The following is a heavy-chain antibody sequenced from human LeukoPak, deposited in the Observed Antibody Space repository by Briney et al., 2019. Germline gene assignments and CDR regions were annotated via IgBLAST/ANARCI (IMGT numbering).Heavy chain of an antibody. CDR3: ARGQGGGWYNY. D-gene: IGHD6-19*01. V-gene: IGHV1-8*01. J-gene: IGHJ4*02. CDR1: GYTFTSYD. Sequence: ASVKVSCKASGYTFTSYDFNWVRQATGQRPEWMGWVSPNSGDTGYAQKFQDRVTMTRNTSISTAYMELSSLRSDDTAVYYCARGQGGGWYNYWGQGTLVTVSS. CDR2: VSPNSGDT.